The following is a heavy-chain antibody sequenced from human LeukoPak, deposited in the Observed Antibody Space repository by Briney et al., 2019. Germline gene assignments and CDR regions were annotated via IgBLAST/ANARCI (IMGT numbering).Heavy chain of an antibody. Sequence: SETLSLTCTVSGGSISTSNYYWGWIRQPPGKGLEWIGNIFYSGSTYYSPSLKSRVTISLDTSRNQFSLKLNSVTAADTAVYYCARDGYSYGHEYYMDVWGKGTTVTISS. V-gene: IGHV4-39*07. D-gene: IGHD5-18*01. CDR1: GGSISTSNYY. CDR2: IFYSGST. J-gene: IGHJ6*03. CDR3: ARDGYSYGHEYYMDV.